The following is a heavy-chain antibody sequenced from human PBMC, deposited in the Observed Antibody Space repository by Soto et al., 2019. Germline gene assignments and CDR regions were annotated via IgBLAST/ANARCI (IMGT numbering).Heavy chain of an antibody. CDR1: GYIFSNYF. Sequence: ASVKVSCKASGYIFSNYFMHWVRQAPGQGLEWVGMVNPDGGRPSYPQKFLGRVTMTRDTSTNTLYLELYSLRSEDTAVYYCAREALTGYRVIDYWGPGPLVTLSA. J-gene: IGHJ4*02. CDR2: VNPDGGRP. V-gene: IGHV1-46*01. D-gene: IGHD3-9*01. CDR3: AREALTGYRVIDY.